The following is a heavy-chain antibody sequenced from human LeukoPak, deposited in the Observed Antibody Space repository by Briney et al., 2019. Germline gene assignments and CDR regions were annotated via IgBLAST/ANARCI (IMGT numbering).Heavy chain of an antibody. CDR3: ARDVTISGEIISYYYYDMDV. Sequence: GGSLRLSCAASGFTFSSYWMHWVRQAPGKGLVWVSRINSDGSSTSYADSVKGRFTISRDNAKNTLYLQMNSLRDEDTAVYYCARDVTISGEIISYYYYDMDVWGQGTTVTVSS. D-gene: IGHD3-3*01. J-gene: IGHJ6*02. V-gene: IGHV3-74*01. CDR2: INSDGSST. CDR1: GFTFSSYW.